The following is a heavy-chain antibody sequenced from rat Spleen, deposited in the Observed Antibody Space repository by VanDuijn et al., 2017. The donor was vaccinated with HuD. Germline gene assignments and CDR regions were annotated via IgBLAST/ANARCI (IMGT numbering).Heavy chain of an antibody. CDR1: GYSITNSYR. D-gene: IGHD1-5*01. V-gene: IGHV3-3*01. CDR3: ARSEGVHYNLPFAD. Sequence: EVQLQESGPGLVKPSQSLSLTCSVTGYSITNSYRWNWIRKLPGNKLDWMGYINSAGSTVYNPSLKSRISITRDTSKNQFFLQVNSVTAEETATYYCARSEGVHYNLPFADWGQGTLVSVSS. CDR2: INSAGST. J-gene: IGHJ3*01.